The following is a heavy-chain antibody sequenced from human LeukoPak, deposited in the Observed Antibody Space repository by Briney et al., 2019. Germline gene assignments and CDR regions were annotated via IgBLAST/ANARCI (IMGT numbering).Heavy chain of an antibody. Sequence: GGSLRLSCAASGFTFSSYAMSWVRQAPGKGLECVSAISGGGPVTYYTDSVKGRFTISRDNSKNTLYSEMNSLRAEDTAVYYCARRGSSGWYDYWGQGTLVTVSS. CDR3: ARRGSSGWYDY. J-gene: IGHJ4*02. CDR1: GFTFSSYA. D-gene: IGHD6-19*01. CDR2: ISGGGPVT. V-gene: IGHV3-23*01.